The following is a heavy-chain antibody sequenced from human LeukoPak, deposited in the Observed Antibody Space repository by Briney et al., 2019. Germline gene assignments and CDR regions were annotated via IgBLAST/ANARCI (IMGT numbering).Heavy chain of an antibody. Sequence: ASVKVSCKASGGTFSSYAISWVRQAPGQGLEWMGGIIPIFGTANYAQKFQGRVTITADESTSTAYMELSSLRSEDTAVYYCARDSEYYYGSGSYYKGPNWFDPWGQGTLVTVSS. CDR1: GGTFSSYA. CDR3: ARDSEYYYGSGSYYKGPNWFDP. D-gene: IGHD3-10*01. CDR2: IIPIFGTA. V-gene: IGHV1-69*01. J-gene: IGHJ5*02.